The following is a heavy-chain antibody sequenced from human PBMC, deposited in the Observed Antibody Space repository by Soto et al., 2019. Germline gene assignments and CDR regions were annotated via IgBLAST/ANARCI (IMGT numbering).Heavy chain of an antibody. V-gene: IGHV2-5*02. CDR1: GFSLTTRDVG. CDR2: IYWDDDK. J-gene: IGHJ4*02. D-gene: IGHD2-21*02. CDR3: VRASGGGNSAYFDY. Sequence: QITLEESGPTLVKPTQTLPLTCAFSGFSLTTRDVGVGWIRQPPGKALEWLALIYWDDDKRYSPSLKSRLTITKATSKNQVVLTMTNMDPVDTATYYCVRASGGGNSAYFDYWGQGTLVTVSS.